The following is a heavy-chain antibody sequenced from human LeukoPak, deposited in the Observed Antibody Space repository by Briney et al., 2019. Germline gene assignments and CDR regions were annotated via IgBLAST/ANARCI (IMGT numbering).Heavy chain of an antibody. CDR3: ARQGIVVVTAIYPFSSLAFDI. V-gene: IGHV1-18*01. J-gene: IGHJ3*02. Sequence: ASVKVSCKASGGTFSSYGISWVRQAPGQGLEWMGWISAYNGNTNYAQKLQGRVTMTTDTSTSTAYMELRSLRSDDTAVHYCARQGIVVVTAIYPFSSLAFDIWGQGTMVTVSS. CDR1: GGTFSSYG. CDR2: ISAYNGNT. D-gene: IGHD2-21*02.